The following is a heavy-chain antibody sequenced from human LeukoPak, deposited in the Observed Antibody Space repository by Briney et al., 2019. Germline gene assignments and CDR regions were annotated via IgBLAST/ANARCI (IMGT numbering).Heavy chain of an antibody. D-gene: IGHD3-9*01. CDR1: GFTFSGYS. J-gene: IGHJ4*02. V-gene: IGHV3-21*01. CDR3: ARDQGNTDILTGLFDY. CDR2: ISSSSSYI. Sequence: GGSLRLSCAASGFTFSGYSMNWVRQAPGKGLEWVSFISSSSSYIYYADSVKGRFTISRDNAKNSLYLEMSTLRAEDTAVYYCARDQGNTDILTGLFDYWGQGTLVTVSS.